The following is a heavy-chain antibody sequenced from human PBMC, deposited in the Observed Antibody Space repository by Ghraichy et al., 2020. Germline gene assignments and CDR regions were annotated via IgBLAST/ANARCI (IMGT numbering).Heavy chain of an antibody. V-gene: IGHV1-18*01. CDR2: IRPNRGKT. Sequence: ASVKVSCRASGDTFPSFAINWVRQARGQGLEWMGWIRPNRGKTNYAREILGRVTLTTERSTSTVYMELRGLRSDDTAVYYCARGFPDPDFWSAVDWTSSYYVMDLWGQGTTVTVS. CDR1: GDTFPSFA. D-gene: IGHD3-3*01. CDR3: ARGFPDPDFWSAVDWTSSYYVMDL. J-gene: IGHJ6*02.